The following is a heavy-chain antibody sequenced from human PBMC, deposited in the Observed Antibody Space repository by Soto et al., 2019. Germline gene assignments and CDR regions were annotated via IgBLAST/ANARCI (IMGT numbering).Heavy chain of an antibody. CDR2: IYSGGTT. Sequence: EVHLVESGGGLIQPGGSLRLSCVASGFSVSRNYMSWVRQAPGKGLEWVSVIYSGGTTYYADSVKGRFTISRDKSKNTLYLQMNNLGAEDSAVYYCASSGYSYGWGDWGQGTLVTVSS. V-gene: IGHV3-53*01. J-gene: IGHJ4*02. CDR1: GFSVSRNY. D-gene: IGHD5-18*01. CDR3: ASSGYSYGWGD.